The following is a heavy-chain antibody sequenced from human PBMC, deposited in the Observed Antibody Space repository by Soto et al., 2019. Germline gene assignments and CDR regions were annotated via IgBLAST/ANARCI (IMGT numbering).Heavy chain of an antibody. J-gene: IGHJ5*02. Sequence: EVQVVESGGDLVQPGGSLKLSCAASGFTFSGSEMHWVRQASGKGLEWVGHIRTKANNYATAYAASVKGRFTISRDDLKNMAFLEMNSLRTEDTAVYYCIRAADGLDPWGQGTLVTVSS. CDR2: IRTKANNYAT. V-gene: IGHV3-73*01. CDR1: GFTFSGSE. D-gene: IGHD6-13*01. CDR3: IRAADGLDP.